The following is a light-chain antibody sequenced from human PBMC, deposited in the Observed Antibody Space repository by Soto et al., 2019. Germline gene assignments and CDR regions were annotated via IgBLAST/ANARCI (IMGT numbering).Light chain of an antibody. V-gene: IGKV3-20*01. CDR3: GQFVSSPPRT. CDR1: QSVGDTF. CDR2: GVS. Sequence: GLTQSPGTLSLSPGEKATLSCRASQSVGDTFLSWYQQKPGLAPRLLIYGVSNRATGIPDRFSGSGSGTDFILTISRLEPEDFALYYCGQFVSSPPRTFGQGTKVDIK. J-gene: IGKJ1*01.